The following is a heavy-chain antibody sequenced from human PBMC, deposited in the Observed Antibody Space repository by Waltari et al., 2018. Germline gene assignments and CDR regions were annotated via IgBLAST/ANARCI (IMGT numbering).Heavy chain of an antibody. D-gene: IGHD3-3*01. V-gene: IGHV4-34*02. Sequence: QVQLQQWGAGLLKPSETLSLTCDVSGGSLSGYHWTWIHQPPGKGREWMGAINDSGRTTCNPSPESGVTGSIDTANNHFSLRVRSVTAAYTAVYYCARVFGYYYYYMYVWGKGTTVTISS. CDR3: ARVFGYYYYYMYV. J-gene: IGHJ6*03. CDR2: INDSGRT. CDR1: GGSLSGYH.